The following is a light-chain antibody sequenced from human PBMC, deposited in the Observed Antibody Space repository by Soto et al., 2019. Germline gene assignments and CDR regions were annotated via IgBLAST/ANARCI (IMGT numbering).Light chain of an antibody. CDR1: QSITIW. Sequence: DIQMTQSPSTLSASVGDIVSITCRASQSITIWLAWYQQKPGKAPKLLLYKASNLEGGVPSRFSGSGSGTEFTLTISSLQPDDFATYYCQQYHSYPWTFGLGTKVEI. CDR2: KAS. CDR3: QQYHSYPWT. V-gene: IGKV1-5*03. J-gene: IGKJ1*01.